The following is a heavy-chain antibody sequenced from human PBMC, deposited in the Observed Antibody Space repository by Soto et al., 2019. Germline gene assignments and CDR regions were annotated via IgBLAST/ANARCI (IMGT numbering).Heavy chain of an antibody. V-gene: IGHV5-10-1*01. D-gene: IGHD6-6*01. Sequence: PGESLKISCKGPGYSFTSYWISWVRQMPGKGLEWMGRIDPSDSYTKYSPSFQGHVTISADKSISTAYLQWTSLKASDTALYYCARTRSFTLGFYYDGMDVWGQGTTVTVSS. CDR3: ARTRSFTLGFYYDGMDV. CDR2: IDPSDSYT. J-gene: IGHJ6*02. CDR1: GYSFTSYW.